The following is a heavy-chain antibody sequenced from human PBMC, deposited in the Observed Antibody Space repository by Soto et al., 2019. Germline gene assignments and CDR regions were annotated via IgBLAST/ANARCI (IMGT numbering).Heavy chain of an antibody. J-gene: IGHJ4*02. CDR3: ARQGSY. CDR1: GVSISDTSYY. Sequence: QLQLQESGPGLVKPSETLSLTCNVSGVSISDTSYYWGWIRQPPGKGLEWIGTIYFNGNTLYNSSLKSRLTISVDTSKNQFSLRLTSVTAADTAVYYCARQGSYWGQGTLVAVSS. CDR2: IYFNGNT. V-gene: IGHV4-39*01.